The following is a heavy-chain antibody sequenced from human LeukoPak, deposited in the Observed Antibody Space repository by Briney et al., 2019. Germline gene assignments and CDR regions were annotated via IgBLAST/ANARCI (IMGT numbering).Heavy chain of an antibody. CDR1: RGSFSGYY. Sequence: SETLSLTCAVYRGSFSGYYWSWIRQPPGKGLEWIGEIHHSGSTNYNPSLKSRVTISVDTSKNQFSLKLSSVTAGETGVYYCARGGDSSVYYGYWGQGTLVPVSS. D-gene: IGHD3-22*01. J-gene: IGHJ4*02. V-gene: IGHV4-34*01. CDR2: IHHSGST. CDR3: ARGGDSSVYYGY.